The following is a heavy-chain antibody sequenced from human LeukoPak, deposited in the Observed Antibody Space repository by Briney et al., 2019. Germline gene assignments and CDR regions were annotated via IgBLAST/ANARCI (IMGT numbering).Heavy chain of an antibody. J-gene: IGHJ4*02. CDR2: IYYSGRT. D-gene: IGHD5-18*01. CDR1: GGSISSSSYY. Sequence: PSETLSLTCTVSGGSISSSSYYWGWIRQPPGKGLEWIGSIYYSGRTYYNPSLKSRVTISVDTSKNQFSLKLSSVTAADTAVYYCARERGWIQLLDYWGQGTLVTVSS. V-gene: IGHV4-39*02. CDR3: ARERGWIQLLDY.